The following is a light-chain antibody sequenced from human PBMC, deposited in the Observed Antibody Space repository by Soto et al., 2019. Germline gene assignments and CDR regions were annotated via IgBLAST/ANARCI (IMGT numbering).Light chain of an antibody. V-gene: IGLV2-23*02. CDR2: GVT. CDR3: CSYAGDNGWG. Sequence: QSSLTQPASVSGSPGQSITVSCTGTSSDVGSYDLVSWYQQHPGQAPKVMIYGVTKRPSGVSNRFSGNRSGNTASLTISGLQAEDEAEYYCCSYAGDNGWGVGGGTKVTVL. CDR1: SSDVGSYDL. J-gene: IGLJ3*02.